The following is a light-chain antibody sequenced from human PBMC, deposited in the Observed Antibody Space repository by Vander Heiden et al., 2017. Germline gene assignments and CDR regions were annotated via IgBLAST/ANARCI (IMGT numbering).Light chain of an antibody. CDR1: SGSIASNY. CDR2: EDN. Sequence: NFMLTQPHSASESPGKTVTISCNRSSGSIASNYVQWYQQRPGSAPTTVIYEDNQRPSGVPDRFSGSIDSSSNSASLTISGLKTEDEAYYYCQSYDSSPWVFGGGTKLTVL. CDR3: QSYDSSPWV. J-gene: IGLJ3*02. V-gene: IGLV6-57*04.